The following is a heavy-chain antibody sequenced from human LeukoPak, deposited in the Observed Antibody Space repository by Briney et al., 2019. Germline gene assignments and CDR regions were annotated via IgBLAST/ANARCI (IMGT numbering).Heavy chain of an antibody. CDR1: GGTFSSYA. CDR2: IIPIFGTA. Sequence: SVKVSCKASGGTFSSYAISWVRQAPGQGLEWMGGIIPIFGTANYAQKFQGRVTITTDESTSTAYMELSSLRSEDAAVYYCARSAGYCSSTSCFDYWGQGTLVTVSS. D-gene: IGHD2-2*01. V-gene: IGHV1-69*05. J-gene: IGHJ4*02. CDR3: ARSAGYCSSTSCFDY.